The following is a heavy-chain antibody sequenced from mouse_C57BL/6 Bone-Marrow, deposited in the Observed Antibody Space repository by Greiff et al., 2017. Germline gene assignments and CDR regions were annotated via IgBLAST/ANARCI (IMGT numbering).Heavy chain of an antibody. D-gene: IGHD1-1*01. J-gene: IGHJ4*01. Sequence: QVQLQQPGAELVKPGASVKVSCTASGYTFTSYWMHWVKQRPGQGLEWIGRIHPSDSATNYNQKFKGKATLTVDKSSSTAYMQLSSLTSEDSAVXYCAAVVDAMDYWGQGTSVTVSS. CDR1: GYTFTSYW. CDR2: IHPSDSAT. CDR3: AAVVDAMDY. V-gene: IGHV1-74*01.